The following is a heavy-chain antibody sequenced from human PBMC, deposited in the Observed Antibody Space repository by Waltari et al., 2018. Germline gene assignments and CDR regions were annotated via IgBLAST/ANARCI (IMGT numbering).Heavy chain of an antibody. CDR3: VTQRPWEDY. J-gene: IGHJ4*02. CDR2: MNTNNKYP. Sequence: QVQLVQSGAEVRKPGASVKVSCKTSGYTFTDSYIHWVRQAPGQGLEWMGRMNTNNKYPIYEQKFQGRVTMTRDTSSTTAYMELSSLTSDDTALYYCVTQRPWEDYWGQGTRVTVSP. V-gene: IGHV1-2*06. D-gene: IGHD1-26*01. CDR1: GYTFTDSY.